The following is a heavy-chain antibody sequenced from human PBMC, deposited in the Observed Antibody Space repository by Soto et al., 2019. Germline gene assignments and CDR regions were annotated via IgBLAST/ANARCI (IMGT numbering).Heavy chain of an antibody. CDR3: ARTCGGDCYDDFDI. D-gene: IGHD2-21*02. V-gene: IGHV1-2*02. Sequence: ASVKVSCKASGYTFTGYYMHWVRQAPGQGLEWMGWINPNSGGTNYAQKFQGRVTMTRDTSISTAYMELRTLRSDDTAVYYCARTCGGDCYDDFDIWGQGTMVTVSS. CDR1: GYTFTGYY. J-gene: IGHJ3*02. CDR2: INPNSGGT.